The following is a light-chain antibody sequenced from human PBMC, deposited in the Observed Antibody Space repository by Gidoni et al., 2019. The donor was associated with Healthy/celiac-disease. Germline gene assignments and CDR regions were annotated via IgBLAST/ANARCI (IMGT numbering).Light chain of an antibody. V-gene: IGKV1-39*01. Sequence: DIQMTKSPSSLSASVGDRLTITRLASQSISSYLNWYQQKPGKATKHLLYAASSLQSGVPSRFSNSGSGTDCTRTNSSLQPEEFATYCYQQSYSTPITFGQGTRLGIK. CDR3: QQSYSTPIT. CDR2: AAS. J-gene: IGKJ5*01. CDR1: QSISSY.